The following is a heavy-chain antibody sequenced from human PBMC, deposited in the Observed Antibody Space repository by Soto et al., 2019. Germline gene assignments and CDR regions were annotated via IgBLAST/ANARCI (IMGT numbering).Heavy chain of an antibody. Sequence: PGGSLILSCAVAGFTFSSYTMNWVRPAPGKGLEWISSISSGSSYIYYAGSVKGRFTISRDNAKNSLFLQMNSLRADDTAVYYCARDILSGGAYPDSWGQGTKVTVSS. J-gene: IGHJ5*01. CDR2: ISSGSSYI. CDR3: ARDILSGGAYPDS. CDR1: GFTFSSYT. V-gene: IGHV3-21*01. D-gene: IGHD3-10*01.